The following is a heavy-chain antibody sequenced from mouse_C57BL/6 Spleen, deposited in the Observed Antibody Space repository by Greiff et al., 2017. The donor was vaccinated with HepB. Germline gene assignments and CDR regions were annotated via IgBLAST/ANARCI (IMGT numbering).Heavy chain of an antibody. J-gene: IGHJ4*01. V-gene: IGHV1-26*01. CDR3: ARFSWLGDYYAMDY. CDR2: INPNNGGT. CDR1: GYTFTDYY. Sequence: EVQLQQSGPELVKPGASVKISCKASGYTFTDYYMNWVKQSHGKSLEWIGDINPNNGGTSYNQKFKGKVTLTVDKSSSTAYMELRSLTSEDSAVYYCARFSWLGDYYAMDYWGQGTSVTVSS. D-gene: IGHD2-2*01.